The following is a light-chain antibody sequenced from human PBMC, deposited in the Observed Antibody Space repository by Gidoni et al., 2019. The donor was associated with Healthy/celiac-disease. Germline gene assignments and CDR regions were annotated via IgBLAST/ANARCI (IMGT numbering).Light chain of an antibody. CDR2: AAS. CDR1: QSISSY. V-gene: IGKV1-39*01. Sequence: KSPSSLSASVGDRVTITCRASQSISSYLYWYQQKPGKAPKLLIYAASSLQSGVPSRFSGRGSGTDFTLTSSSLQPEDFATYYCQQSYSTILTFGGGTKVEIK. CDR3: QQSYSTILT. J-gene: IGKJ4*01.